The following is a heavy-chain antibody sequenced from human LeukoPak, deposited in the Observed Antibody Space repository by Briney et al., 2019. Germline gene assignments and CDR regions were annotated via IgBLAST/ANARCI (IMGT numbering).Heavy chain of an antibody. CDR3: ARGYGSGFAY. V-gene: IGHV4-34*01. CDR2: INQSAST. J-gene: IGHJ4*02. Sequence: SETLSLTCAVYGGSFSGYYWSWIRQSPGKGLEWIGEINQSASTNHNPSLKSRVTISVDTSKNQFSLKVSSVTAADTAVYYCARGYGSGFAYWGQGTLVTVSS. CDR1: GGSFSGYY. D-gene: IGHD3-10*01.